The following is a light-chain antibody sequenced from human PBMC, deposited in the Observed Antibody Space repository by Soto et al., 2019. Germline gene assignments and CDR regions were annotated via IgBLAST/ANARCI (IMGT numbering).Light chain of an antibody. CDR3: QHRSSWPRS. Sequence: DIVLTQSPATLSLSPGDRATLSCRASQSVGTSLAWYKQQPGQAPRLLIHGAAYRASGIPERFSGSGSGTAFSLSISSLEPDDVAVYYCQHRSSWPRSFGRGTKVEV. CDR2: GAA. CDR1: QSVGTS. J-gene: IGKJ1*01. V-gene: IGKV3-11*01.